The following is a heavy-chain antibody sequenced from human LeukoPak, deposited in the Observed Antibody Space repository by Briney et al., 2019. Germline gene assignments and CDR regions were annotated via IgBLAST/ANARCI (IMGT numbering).Heavy chain of an antibody. J-gene: IGHJ3*02. CDR3: AREATVTTNAFDI. CDR1: GFTFSSYE. V-gene: IGHV3-48*03. Sequence: PGGSLRLSCAASGFTFSSYEMNWVRQAPGKGLEWVSYISSSGSTIYYADSVKGRFTISRDNAKNSLYLQMNSLRAEDTAVYYCAREATVTTNAFDIWGQGTMVTVSS. CDR2: ISSSGSTI. D-gene: IGHD4-11*01.